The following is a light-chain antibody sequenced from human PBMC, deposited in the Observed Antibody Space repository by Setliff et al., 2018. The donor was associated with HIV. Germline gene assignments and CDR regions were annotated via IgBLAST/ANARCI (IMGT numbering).Light chain of an antibody. CDR1: SSDVGRYNL. CDR3: CSNTGSNTYV. CDR2: QAT. V-gene: IGLV2-23*01. Sequence: QSVLTQPASASGSPGQSITISCTGTSSDVGRYNLVSWYQQHPGKVPKLMIYQATKRPSGVSNRFSGSKSGNTASLTISGLQAEDEADYYCCSNTGSNTYVFGTGTKV. J-gene: IGLJ1*01.